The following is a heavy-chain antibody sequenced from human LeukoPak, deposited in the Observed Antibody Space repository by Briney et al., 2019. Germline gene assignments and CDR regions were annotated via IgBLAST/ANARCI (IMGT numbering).Heavy chain of an antibody. Sequence: SETLSLTCTVSGGSISSYYWSWIRQPPGKGLEWIGYIYYSGSTNYNPSLKSRVTISVDTSKNQFSLRLNSVTAADTAVYYCARGGLGDILTGYFAYWGQETLVTVSS. CDR2: IYYSGST. J-gene: IGHJ4*02. V-gene: IGHV4-59*08. CDR1: GGSISSYY. D-gene: IGHD3-9*01. CDR3: ARGGLGDILTGYFAY.